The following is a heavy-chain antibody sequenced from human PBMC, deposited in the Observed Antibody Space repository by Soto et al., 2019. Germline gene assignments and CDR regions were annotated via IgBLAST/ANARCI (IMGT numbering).Heavy chain of an antibody. CDR2: IYYSGST. D-gene: IGHD3-3*01. CDR1: GGSISSSSYY. Sequence: SETLSLTYTVSGGSISSSSYYWGWIRQPPGKGLEWIGSIYYSGSTYYNPSLKSRVTISVDTSKNQFSLKLSSVTAADTAVYYCARYYDFWSGEKRINWFDPWGQGTLVTVSS. J-gene: IGHJ5*02. V-gene: IGHV4-39*07. CDR3: ARYYDFWSGEKRINWFDP.